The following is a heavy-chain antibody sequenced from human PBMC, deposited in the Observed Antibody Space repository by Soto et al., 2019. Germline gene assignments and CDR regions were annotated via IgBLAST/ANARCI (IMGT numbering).Heavy chain of an antibody. J-gene: IGHJ6*02. CDR3: AKDETSGWYSGSYGLDV. CDR2: ISYDGGNK. D-gene: IGHD6-13*01. V-gene: IGHV3-30*18. Sequence: QVQLVESGGGVVQPGRSLRLSCAASGFTFSTYGMHWVRQAPGKGLEWLAVISYDGGNKYSADSVKGRFTISRDNSKNTLFLQITSLRVEDTAVYYCAKDETSGWYSGSYGLDVWGQGTTVTVSS. CDR1: GFTFSTYG.